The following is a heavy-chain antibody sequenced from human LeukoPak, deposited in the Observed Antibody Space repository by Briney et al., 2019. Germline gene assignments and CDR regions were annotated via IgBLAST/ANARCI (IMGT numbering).Heavy chain of an antibody. Sequence: SETLSLTCTVSGGSISSYYWSWIRQPPGKGLEWIGYFCYSGSTNYNPSLKSRVTISVDTSKNQFSLKLSSVTAADTAVYYCARYYCGGHCYGFDYWGQGTLVTVSS. V-gene: IGHV4-59*01. CDR2: FCYSGST. CDR3: ARYYCGGHCYGFDY. D-gene: IGHD2-21*02. CDR1: GGSISSYY. J-gene: IGHJ4*02.